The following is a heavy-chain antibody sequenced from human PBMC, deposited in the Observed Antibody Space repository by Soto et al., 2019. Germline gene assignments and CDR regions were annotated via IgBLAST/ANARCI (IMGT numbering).Heavy chain of an antibody. Sequence: GGSLRLSCAASGFTFSSSDMHWVRQATGKGLEWVSGIGSAGDPYYAGSGKGRFTISRENAKNSLYLQMNSLRAGDTAVYYCARWNWQQLAFDYWAREPWSPSPQ. V-gene: IGHV3-13*05. J-gene: IGHJ4*02. CDR1: GFTFSSSD. D-gene: IGHD6-13*01. CDR3: ARWNWQQLAFDY. CDR2: IGSAGDP.